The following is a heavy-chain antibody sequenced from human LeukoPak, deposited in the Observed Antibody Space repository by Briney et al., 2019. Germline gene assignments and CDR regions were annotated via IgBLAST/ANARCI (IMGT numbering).Heavy chain of an antibody. CDR3: ARDLNREDFDY. J-gene: IGHJ4*02. V-gene: IGHV3-33*01. CDR2: IWLDGSAE. CDR1: GFSFSSYD. Sequence: PGGSLRLSGAASGFSFSSYDMHWVRQAPGKGLEWVAIIWLDGSAEYYGDSVKGRYTVSRDNSKNTLYLQMDSLRVEDTAVYYCARDLNREDFDYWGQGTLVAVSS. D-gene: IGHD1-14*01.